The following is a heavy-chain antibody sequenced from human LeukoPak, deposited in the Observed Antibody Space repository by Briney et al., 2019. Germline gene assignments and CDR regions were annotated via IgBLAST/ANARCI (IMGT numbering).Heavy chain of an antibody. CDR1: GFTFSSYA. D-gene: IGHD3-9*01. CDR2: ISGSGGST. J-gene: IGHJ4*02. CDR3: AKDPQYYDILTGYPAFDY. V-gene: IGHV3-23*01. Sequence: GGSLRLSCAASGFTFSSYAMSWVRQAPGKGLEWVSAISGSGGSTYYADSVKGRFTISRDNSKNTLYLQMNSLRVEDTAVYYCAKDPQYYDILTGYPAFDYWGQGTLVTVSS.